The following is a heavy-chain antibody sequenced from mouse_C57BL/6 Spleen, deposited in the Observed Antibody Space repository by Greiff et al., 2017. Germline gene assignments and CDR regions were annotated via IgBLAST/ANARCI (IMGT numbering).Heavy chain of an antibody. J-gene: IGHJ1*03. V-gene: IGHV1-4*01. Sequence: QVQLQQSGAELARPGASVKMSCKASGYTFTSYTMHWVKQRPGQGLEWIGYINPSSGYTKYNQKFKDKATLTADKSSSTAYMQLSSLTSEDSAVYYCARGGYYGSSYDWYFDVWGTGTTVTVSS. CDR1: GYTFTSYT. CDR2: INPSSGYT. D-gene: IGHD1-1*01. CDR3: ARGGYYGSSYDWYFDV.